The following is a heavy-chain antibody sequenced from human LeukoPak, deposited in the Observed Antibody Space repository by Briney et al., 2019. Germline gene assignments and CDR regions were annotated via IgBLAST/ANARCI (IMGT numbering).Heavy chain of an antibody. Sequence: SETLSLTCTVSGGSISDYYWSWIRQPPGKGLECIGYIYYSGSTNYIPSLRSRVTISVDRSKNQFSLRLSSVTAADTAVYYCATYVSSGKFDYWGQGTLVTVSS. J-gene: IGHJ4*02. CDR2: IYYSGST. V-gene: IGHV4-59*01. D-gene: IGHD3-22*01. CDR1: GGSISDYY. CDR3: ATYVSSGKFDY.